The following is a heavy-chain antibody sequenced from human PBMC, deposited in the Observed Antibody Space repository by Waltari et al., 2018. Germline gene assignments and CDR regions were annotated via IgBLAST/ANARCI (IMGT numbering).Heavy chain of an antibody. V-gene: IGHV4-39*07. J-gene: IGHJ3*02. CDR1: GGSISSSSYY. CDR3: ARGKSHDAFDI. CDR2: IYYSGGT. Sequence: QLQLQESGPGLVKPSETLSLTCTVSGGSISSSSYYWGWIRQPPGKGLVWIGSIYYSGGTYYNPALKSRVTISVDTSKNQFSLKLSSVTAADTAVYYCARGKSHDAFDIWGQGTMVTVSS.